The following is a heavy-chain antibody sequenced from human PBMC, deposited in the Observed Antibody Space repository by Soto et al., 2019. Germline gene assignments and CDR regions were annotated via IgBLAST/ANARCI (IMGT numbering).Heavy chain of an antibody. J-gene: IGHJ6*02. V-gene: IGHV3-30-3*01. CDR1: GFTFTTYA. CDR2: ISYDGYNK. D-gene: IGHD2-2*01. Sequence: SLRLSCAASGFTFTTYAMHWVRQAPGRGPEWVSVISYDGYNKYYADPVRGRFTISRDNSKNTLYLQMNSLRAEDTAVFYCARDRRDQLPPYYYYYGMDVWGQGTTVTVSS. CDR3: ARDRRDQLPPYYYYYGMDV.